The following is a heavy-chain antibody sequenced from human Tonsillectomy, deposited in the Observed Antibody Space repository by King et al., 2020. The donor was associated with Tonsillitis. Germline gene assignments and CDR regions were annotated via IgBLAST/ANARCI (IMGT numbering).Heavy chain of an antibody. V-gene: IGHV3-23*04. D-gene: IGHD5-24*01. CDR1: GFTFSSYA. CDR2: ISGSGGST. CDR3: AKDPYHVEMAPHAFDI. Sequence: VQLVESGGGLVQPGGSLRLSCAASGFTFSSYAMSWVRQAPGKGLEWVSAISGSGGSTYYADSVKGRFTISRDNSKNTLYLQMNSLRAEDTAVYYCAKDPYHVEMAPHAFDIWGQGTMVTVSS. J-gene: IGHJ3*02.